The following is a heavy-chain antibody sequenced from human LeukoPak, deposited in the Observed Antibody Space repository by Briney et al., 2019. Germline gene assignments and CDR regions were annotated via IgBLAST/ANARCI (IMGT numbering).Heavy chain of an antibody. CDR1: GYTFTSYG. D-gene: IGHD4-17*01. Sequence: GASVKVSCKASGYTFTSYGISWVRQAPGQGVEGMGWISAYNGNTNYAQKLQGRVTMTKDKSTSTAYKERRRLRSDDTAVYYCARPGDYGSFGYWGQGTLVTVSS. V-gene: IGHV1-18*01. J-gene: IGHJ4*02. CDR2: ISAYNGNT. CDR3: ARPGDYGSFGY.